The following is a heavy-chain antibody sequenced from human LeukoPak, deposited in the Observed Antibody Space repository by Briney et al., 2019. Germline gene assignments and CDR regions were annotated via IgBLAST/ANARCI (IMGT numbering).Heavy chain of an antibody. CDR2: FDPEDGET. CDR3: ATESLYGDYTHVDFDY. V-gene: IGHV1-24*01. J-gene: IGHJ4*02. Sequence: ASVKVSRKVSGYTLTELSMHWVRQAPGKGLEWMGGFDPEDGETIYAQKFQGRVTMTEDASTDTAYMELSSLRSEDTAVYYCATESLYGDYTHVDFDYWGQGTLVTVSS. CDR1: GYTLTELS. D-gene: IGHD4-17*01.